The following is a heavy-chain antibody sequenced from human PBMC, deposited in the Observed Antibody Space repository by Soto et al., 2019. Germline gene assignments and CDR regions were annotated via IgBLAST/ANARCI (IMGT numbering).Heavy chain of an antibody. CDR1: GYTFTKYF. CDR2: INAGNGNT. J-gene: IGHJ5*02. D-gene: IGHD2-21*02. Sequence: QVQLVQSGAEEKNPGASVKVSCKTSGYTFTKYFIHWVRQAPGQRLEWMGWINAGNGNTKYSQNFQGSVTITRDTAASTAYMERNSLTSTDTAVYYCALGGVVTARPTGWLDPWGQRALVTVSS. V-gene: IGHV1-3*05. CDR3: ALGGVVTARPTGWLDP.